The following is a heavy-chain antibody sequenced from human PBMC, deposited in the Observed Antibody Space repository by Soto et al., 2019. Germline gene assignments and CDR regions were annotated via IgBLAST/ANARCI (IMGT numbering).Heavy chain of an antibody. V-gene: IGHV4-4*07. CDR3: ARLGLTGPPVQYHHYGLDF. Sequence: SETLSLTCTVSGASISNYYWTWIRQPAGKGLEWIGRIYSSGSTNYNPSLKSRVTMSVDTSKNQSSLKLSSVTAADTAIYYCARLGLTGPPVQYHHYGLDFWGQVATVTVSS. CDR2: IYSSGST. CDR1: GASISNYY. D-gene: IGHD3-9*01. J-gene: IGHJ6*02.